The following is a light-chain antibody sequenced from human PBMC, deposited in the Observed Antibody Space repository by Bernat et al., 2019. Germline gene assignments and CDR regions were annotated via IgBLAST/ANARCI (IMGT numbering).Light chain of an antibody. CDR2: DVT. Sequence: QSALTQPASVSGSPGQSITISCTGTSSDVGAYNYVSWFKQHPDKAPKLMHYDVTNRPSGVSYRFSGSKSGNTASLTISGLQAEYEADYYCVSYTTSSTFVFGTGTKVTVL. V-gene: IGLV2-14*03. CDR3: VSYTTSSTFV. J-gene: IGLJ1*01. CDR1: SSDVGAYNY.